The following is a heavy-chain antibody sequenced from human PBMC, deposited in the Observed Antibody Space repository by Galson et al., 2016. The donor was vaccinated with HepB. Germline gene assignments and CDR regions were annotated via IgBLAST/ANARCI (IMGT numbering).Heavy chain of an antibody. CDR1: GGSISSYY. V-gene: IGHV4-59*01. D-gene: IGHD2-2*01. CDR3: AGTDCSSTSCYYGSYYYYFGMDV. Sequence: SETLSLTCTVSGGSISSYYWSWIRQPPGKGLEWIGYIDYSGTTNYNTSLKSRVSISVDTSKNQFSLKLSSVTDADTAIYYCAGTDCSSTSCYYGSYYYYFGMDVWGQGTTVTVSS. J-gene: IGHJ6*02. CDR2: IDYSGTT.